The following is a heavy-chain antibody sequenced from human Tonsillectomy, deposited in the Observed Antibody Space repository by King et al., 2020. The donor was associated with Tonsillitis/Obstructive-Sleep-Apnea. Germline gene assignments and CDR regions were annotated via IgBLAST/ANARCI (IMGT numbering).Heavy chain of an antibody. V-gene: IGHV5-51*01. CDR1: GYRFTSYW. CDR3: ARLSDIVVVVAAPYAFDI. CDR2: IYPGDSDT. D-gene: IGHD2-15*01. J-gene: IGHJ3*02. Sequence: QLVQSGAEVKKPGDSLKISCKGSGYRFTSYWIGWVRQMPGTGLEWMGIIYPGDSDTRYSPSFQGQVTISADESIDTAYLQWGSLKTSDTAIYYCARLSDIVVVVAAPYAFDIWGQGTTVTVSS.